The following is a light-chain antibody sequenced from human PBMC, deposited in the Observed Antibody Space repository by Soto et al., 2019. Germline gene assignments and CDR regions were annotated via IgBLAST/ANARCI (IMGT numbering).Light chain of an antibody. J-gene: IGLJ2*01. Sequence: QSALTQPASVSGSPGQSITISCTGTSRDGGGYNYVSWYQQHPGKAPKLMIYDVSNRPSGVSNRFSGSTSGNTASLTISGLQAEDEADYYCSSYTSSSTVVFGGGTKLAVL. V-gene: IGLV2-14*01. CDR3: SSYTSSSTVV. CDR1: SRDGGGYNY. CDR2: DVS.